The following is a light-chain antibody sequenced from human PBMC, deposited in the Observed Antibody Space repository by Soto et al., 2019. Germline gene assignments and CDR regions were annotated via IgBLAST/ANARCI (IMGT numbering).Light chain of an antibody. J-gene: IGLJ2*01. CDR2: GNS. Sequence: QSVLTQPPSVSGAPGQRVTISCTGSSSNIGAGYDVHWYQQLPGTAPKLLIYGNSNRPSGIPDRFSGSNSGNSASLAITGLQADDEADYYCQSYDSSLFVVFGGGTQLTVL. V-gene: IGLV1-40*01. CDR1: SSNIGAGYD. CDR3: QSYDSSLFVV.